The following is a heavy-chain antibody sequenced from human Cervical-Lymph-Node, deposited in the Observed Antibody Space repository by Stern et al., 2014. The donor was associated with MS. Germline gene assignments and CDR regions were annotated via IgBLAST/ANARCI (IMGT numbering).Heavy chain of an antibody. CDR1: GFTFSGHA. CDR3: AKMGFYAMDV. V-gene: IGHV3-23*04. Sequence: EVQLVESGGGLIQPGGSLRLSCAASGFTFSGHAMSWVRQAPGKGLDWISVITAGVGDTYYADSVMGRFTISRDDSKNTLYLQMNSLRAEDAAVYYCAKMGFYAMDVWGQGTTVIVSS. CDR2: ITAGVGDT. D-gene: IGHD2/OR15-2a*01. J-gene: IGHJ6*02.